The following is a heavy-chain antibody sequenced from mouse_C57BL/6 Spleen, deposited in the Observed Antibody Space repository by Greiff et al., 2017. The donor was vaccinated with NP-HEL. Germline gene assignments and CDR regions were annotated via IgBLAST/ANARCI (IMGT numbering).Heavy chain of an antibody. CDR3: ARSRDYYGSSSYFDY. Sequence: VQLQQSGPELVKPGASVKISCKASGYSFTGYYMNWVKQSPEKSLEWIGEINPSTGGTTYNQKFKAKATLTVDKSSSTAYMQLKSLTSEDSAVYYCARSRDYYGSSSYFDYWGQGTTLTVSS. J-gene: IGHJ2*01. CDR2: INPSTGGT. V-gene: IGHV1-42*01. D-gene: IGHD1-1*01. CDR1: GYSFTGYY.